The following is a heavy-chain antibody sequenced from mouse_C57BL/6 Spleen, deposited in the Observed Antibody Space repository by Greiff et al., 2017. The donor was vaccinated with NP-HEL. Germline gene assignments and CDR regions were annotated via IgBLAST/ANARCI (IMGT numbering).Heavy chain of an antibody. Sequence: EVKVVESGTVLARPGASVKMSCKTSGYTFTSYWMHWVKQRPGQGLEWIGAIYPGNSDTSYNQKFKGKAKLTAVTSASTAYMELSSLTNEDSAVYYCTRGIVLSTMVTKGNYWGQGTTLTVSS. V-gene: IGHV1-5*01. CDR1: GYTFTSYW. CDR3: TRGIVLSTMVTKGNY. D-gene: IGHD2-2*01. J-gene: IGHJ2*01. CDR2: IYPGNSDT.